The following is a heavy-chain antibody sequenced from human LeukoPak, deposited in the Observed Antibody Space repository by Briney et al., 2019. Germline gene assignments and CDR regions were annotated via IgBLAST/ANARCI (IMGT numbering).Heavy chain of an antibody. D-gene: IGHD3-3*01. CDR3: AKDVKIRFTNWFDP. J-gene: IGHJ5*02. CDR2: ISGSGGST. CDR1: GFTFSSYA. V-gene: IGHV3-23*01. Sequence: GGSLRLSCAAYGFTFSSYAMSWVRQAPRKGLEWVSAISGSGGSTYYADSVKGRFTISRDNSKNTLYLQMNSLRAEDTAVYYCAKDVKIRFTNWFDPWGQGTLVTVSS.